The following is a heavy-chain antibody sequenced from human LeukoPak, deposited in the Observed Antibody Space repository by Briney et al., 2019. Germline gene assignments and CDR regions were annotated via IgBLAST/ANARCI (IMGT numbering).Heavy chain of an antibody. CDR2: ISWNSGSI. Sequence: PGGSLRLSCAASGFTFDDYAMHWVRQAPGKGLEWVSGISWNSGSIGYADSVKGRFTISRDNAKNSLYLQMNSLRAEDTALYYCAKDIGSGYYRKAVNFDYWGQGTLVTVSS. D-gene: IGHD3-3*01. J-gene: IGHJ4*02. V-gene: IGHV3-9*01. CDR3: AKDIGSGYYRKAVNFDY. CDR1: GFTFDDYA.